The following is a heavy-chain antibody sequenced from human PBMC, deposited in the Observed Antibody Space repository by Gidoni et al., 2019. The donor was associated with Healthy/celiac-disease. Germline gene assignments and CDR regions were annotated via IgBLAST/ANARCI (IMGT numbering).Heavy chain of an antibody. V-gene: IGHV5-51*01. J-gene: IGHJ6*02. CDR1: GYSFTSYW. CDR3: ARLRYQIYYYYGMDV. CDR2: IYPGDSDT. Sequence: ELQLVQSGAEVKKHGESLKISCKGSGYSFTSYWIGWVRQMPGKGLEWMGIIYPGDSDTRYSPSFQGQVTISADKSISTAYLQWSSLKASDTAMYYCARLRYQIYYYYGMDVWGQGTTVTVSS. D-gene: IGHD1-20*01.